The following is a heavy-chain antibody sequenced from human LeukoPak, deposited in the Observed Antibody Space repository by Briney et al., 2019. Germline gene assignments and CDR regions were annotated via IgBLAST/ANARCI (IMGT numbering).Heavy chain of an antibody. V-gene: IGHV1-2*02. CDR3: ARGGLRFSYYYYYMDV. D-gene: IGHD3-16*01. J-gene: IGHJ6*03. Sequence: ASVKVSCKASGYTFTGYYMHWVRQAPGQGLEWMGWINPNSGGTNYAQKFQGRVTIARNTSISTAYMELSSLRSEDTAVYYCARGGLRFSYYYYYMDVWGKGTTVTVSS. CDR2: INPNSGGT. CDR1: GYTFTGYY.